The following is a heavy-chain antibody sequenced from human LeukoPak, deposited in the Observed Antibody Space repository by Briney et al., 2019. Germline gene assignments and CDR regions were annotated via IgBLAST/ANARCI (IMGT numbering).Heavy chain of an antibody. CDR2: INHSGST. CDR1: GGSFSGYY. CDR3: ASGSGYTYGYWYYFDY. J-gene: IGHJ4*02. V-gene: IGHV4-34*01. D-gene: IGHD5-18*01. Sequence: SETLSLTCAVYGGSFSGYYWSWIRQPPGKGLEWIGEINHSGSTNYNPSLKSRVTISVDTSKNQFSLKLSSVTAADTAVYYCASGSGYTYGYWYYFDYWGQGTLVTVSS.